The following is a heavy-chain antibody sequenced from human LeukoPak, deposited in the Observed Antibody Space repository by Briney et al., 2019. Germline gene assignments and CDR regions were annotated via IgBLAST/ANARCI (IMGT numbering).Heavy chain of an antibody. CDR3: ARGRIAAAGYFDY. Sequence: SETLSLTCTVSGGSINNYYWSWIRQPPGKGLEWIGYIYYRGSTNYNPSLKSRVTFSVDTSKNQFSLKLNSVTAADTAVYYCARGRIAAAGYFDYWGQGTLVTVSS. V-gene: IGHV4-59*01. CDR2: IYYRGST. D-gene: IGHD6-13*01. CDR1: GGSINNYY. J-gene: IGHJ4*02.